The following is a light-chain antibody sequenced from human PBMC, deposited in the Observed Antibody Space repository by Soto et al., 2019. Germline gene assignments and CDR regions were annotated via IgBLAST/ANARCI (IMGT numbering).Light chain of an antibody. CDR3: GTWDSSRSAVV. Sequence: QSVLTQPPSVSAAPGQKVTISGSGSSSNIGNNYVSWYQQLPGTAPKLLIYDNNKRPSGIPDRFSGSKSGTSATLGITGLQTGDEADYYCGTWDSSRSAVVFGGGTKLTVL. J-gene: IGLJ2*01. CDR1: SSNIGNNY. CDR2: DNN. V-gene: IGLV1-51*01.